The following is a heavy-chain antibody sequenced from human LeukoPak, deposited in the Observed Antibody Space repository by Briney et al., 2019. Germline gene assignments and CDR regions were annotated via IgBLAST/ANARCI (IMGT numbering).Heavy chain of an antibody. CDR2: ISSSSSYI. CDR3: ARDSRGYSSSWSFDY. D-gene: IGHD6-13*01. Sequence: GGSLRLSCAASGFTFSSYSMNWVRQAPGKGLGWVSSISSSSSYIYYADSVKGRFTISRDNAKNSLYLQMNSLRAEDTAVYYCARDSRGYSSSWSFDYWGQGTLVTVSS. CDR1: GFTFSSYS. J-gene: IGHJ4*02. V-gene: IGHV3-21*01.